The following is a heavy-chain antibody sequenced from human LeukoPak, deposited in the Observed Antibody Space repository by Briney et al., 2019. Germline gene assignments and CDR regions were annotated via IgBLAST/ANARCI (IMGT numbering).Heavy chain of an antibody. D-gene: IGHD2-2*01. CDR3: ARGLGGYCSSTSCPGEIPNYYYYMDV. V-gene: IGHV1-18*01. CDR2: ISAYNGNT. J-gene: IGHJ6*03. Sequence: ASVKVSCKASGYTFTSYGISWVRQAPGQGLEWMGWISAYNGNTNYAQKLQGRVTMTTDTSTSTAYMELRSLRSDDTAVYYCARGLGGYCSSTSCPGEIPNYYYYMDVWGKGTTVTVSS. CDR1: GYTFTSYG.